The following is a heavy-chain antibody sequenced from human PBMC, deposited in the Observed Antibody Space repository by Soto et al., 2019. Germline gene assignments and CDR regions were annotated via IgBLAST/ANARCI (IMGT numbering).Heavy chain of an antibody. V-gene: IGHV3-74*01. CDR2: INSDGSST. CDR3: ARDGSYFDY. J-gene: IGHJ4*02. CDR1: GFTFSSYW. Sequence: EVQLVEFGGGLAQPGGSLRLSCAASGFTFSSYWMYWVRQAPGEGLVWVSRINSDGSSTTYADSVKGRFTVSRDNAKDTRYLHMNSLRAADTAVYYCARDGSYFDYSRQGILVTLSS.